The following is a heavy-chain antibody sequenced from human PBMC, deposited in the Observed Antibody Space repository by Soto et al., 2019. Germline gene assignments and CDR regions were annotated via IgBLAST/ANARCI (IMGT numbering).Heavy chain of an antibody. Sequence: QVQLVQSGSEVKEPGASVKVSCKASGYTFTGYYVLWVRQAPGQGPECMGWINPYTGGTNYAQKFQGRVTMTRDTSISTAYMELSKLLADDTAVYYCATQFHHCGGDCYRGPYFGMDVWGQGTTVTVSS. V-gene: IGHV1-2*02. CDR2: INPYTGGT. D-gene: IGHD2-21*02. J-gene: IGHJ6*02. CDR1: GYTFTGYY. CDR3: ATQFHHCGGDCYRGPYFGMDV.